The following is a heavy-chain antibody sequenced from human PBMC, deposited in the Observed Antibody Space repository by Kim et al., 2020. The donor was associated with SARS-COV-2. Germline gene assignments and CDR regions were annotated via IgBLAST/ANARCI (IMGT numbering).Heavy chain of an antibody. J-gene: IGHJ4*02. D-gene: IGHD3-16*01. V-gene: IGHV5-51*01. CDR3: ARSAGPYDYYFDY. Sequence: RYSPAFQGKVTTSADKSTTTAYLQWSSLKASDTAMYYCARSAGPYDYYFDYWGQGTLVTVSS.